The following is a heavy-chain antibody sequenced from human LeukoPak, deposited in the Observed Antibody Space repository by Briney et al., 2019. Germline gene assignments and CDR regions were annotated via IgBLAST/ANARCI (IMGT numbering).Heavy chain of an antibody. CDR1: GYTFSSYS. D-gene: IGHD1-1*01. Sequence: GGSLRLSCAASGYTFSSYSMNWVRQAPGKGLEWVSSISSSSSYIYYADSVKGRFTISRDNAKNSLYLQMNSLRAEDTAVYYCARAGTTGFDYWGQGTLVTVSS. V-gene: IGHV3-21*01. J-gene: IGHJ4*02. CDR2: ISSSSSYI. CDR3: ARAGTTGFDY.